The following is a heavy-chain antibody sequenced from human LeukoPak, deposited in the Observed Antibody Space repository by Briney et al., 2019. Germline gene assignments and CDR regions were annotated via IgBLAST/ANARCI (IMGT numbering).Heavy chain of an antibody. J-gene: IGHJ3*02. V-gene: IGHV4-4*07. D-gene: IGHD2-15*01. Sequence: SETLSLTCTVSGGSINNYYWSWIRQPAGKGLEWIGRIYTRGSTNYNPSLKSRVTMSVDTSKNQISLKLSSVTAADTAVYYCARGRYCSADNCSGGDAFDIWGQGTMVSVSS. CDR1: GGSINNYY. CDR2: IYTRGST. CDR3: ARGRYCSADNCSGGDAFDI.